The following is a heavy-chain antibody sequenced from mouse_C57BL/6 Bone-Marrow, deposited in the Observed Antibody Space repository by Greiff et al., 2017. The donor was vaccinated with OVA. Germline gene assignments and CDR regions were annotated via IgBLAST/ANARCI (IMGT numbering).Heavy chain of an antibody. V-gene: IGHV5-6*01. Sequence: EVQVVESGGDLVKPGGSLKLSCAASGFTFSSYGMSWVRQTPDKRLEWVATISSGGSYTYYPDSVKGRFTLSRDNAKNTLYLQMSSLKSEDTAMYYCVRRTYDYSYYFDYWGQGTTLTVSS. D-gene: IGHD2-4*01. CDR2: ISSGGSYT. J-gene: IGHJ2*01. CDR1: GFTFSSYG. CDR3: VRRTYDYSYYFDY.